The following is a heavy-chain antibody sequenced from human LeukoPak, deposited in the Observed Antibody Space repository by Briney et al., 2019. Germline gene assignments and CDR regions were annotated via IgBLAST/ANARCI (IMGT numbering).Heavy chain of an antibody. J-gene: IGHJ5*02. CDR1: GFTFSSYG. D-gene: IGHD3-22*01. V-gene: IGHV3-23*01. CDR3: AKGPRRITMIVVGTGRWFDP. Sequence: PGGTLRLSCAASGFTFSSYGMSWVRQAPGKGLEWVSAISGSGGSTYYADSVKGRFTISRDNSKNTLYLQMNSLRAEDTAVYYCAKGPRRITMIVVGTGRWFDPWGQGTLVTVSS. CDR2: ISGSGGST.